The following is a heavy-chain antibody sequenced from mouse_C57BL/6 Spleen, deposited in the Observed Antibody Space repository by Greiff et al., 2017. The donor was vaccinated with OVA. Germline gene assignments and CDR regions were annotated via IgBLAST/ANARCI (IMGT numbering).Heavy chain of an antibody. V-gene: IGHV1-52*01. CDR2: IDPSDSET. Sequence: VKLQESGAELVRPGSSVKLSCKASGYTFTSYWMHWVKQRPIQGLEWIGNIDPSDSETHYNQKFKDKATLTVDKSSSTAYMQLSSLTSEDSAVYYCARGGLYFDYWGQGTTLTVSS. D-gene: IGHD3-3*01. J-gene: IGHJ2*01. CDR3: ARGGLYFDY. CDR1: GYTFTSYW.